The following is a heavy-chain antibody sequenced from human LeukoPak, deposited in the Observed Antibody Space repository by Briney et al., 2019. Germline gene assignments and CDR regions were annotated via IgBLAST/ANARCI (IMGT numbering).Heavy chain of an antibody. Sequence: GGSLRLSCAASGFTVSSRFMSWVRQAPGKGLEWVSGIRGSGDGTYYADSVKGRFTISRDNSKNTLYLQMNSLRAEDTAVYHCAKDYRGSDPMFDYWGQGTLVTVSS. CDR3: AKDYRGSDPMFDY. D-gene: IGHD3-10*01. J-gene: IGHJ4*02. V-gene: IGHV3-23*01. CDR1: GFTVSSRF. CDR2: IRGSGDGT.